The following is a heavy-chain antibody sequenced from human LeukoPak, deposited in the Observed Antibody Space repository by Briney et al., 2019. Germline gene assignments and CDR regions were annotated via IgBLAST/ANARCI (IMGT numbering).Heavy chain of an antibody. CDR2: ISWNSGSI. D-gene: IGHD2-15*01. V-gene: IGHV3-9*01. CDR1: GFTFDDYA. J-gene: IGHJ4*02. CDR3: AKSGYEYYFDY. Sequence: GGSLRLSCAASGFTFDDYAMHWVRRAPGKGLEWVSGISWNSGSIGYADSVKGRFTISRDNAKNSLYLQMNSLRAEDTALYYCAKSGYEYYFDYWGQGTLVTVSS.